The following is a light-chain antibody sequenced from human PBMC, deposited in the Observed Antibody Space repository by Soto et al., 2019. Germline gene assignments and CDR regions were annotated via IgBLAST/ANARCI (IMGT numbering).Light chain of an antibody. CDR3: QAYDLSVSGWV. J-gene: IGLJ3*02. V-gene: IGLV1-40*01. CDR2: GNS. Sequence: QSVLTQPPSVSGAPGQRVTISCTGSSSNIGAGYDVHWYQQLPGTAPKLLIYGNSNRPSGVPDRFSGSKSGTSASLAITGVQAEDEADSYCQAYDLSVSGWVFGGGTKVTVL. CDR1: SSNIGAGYD.